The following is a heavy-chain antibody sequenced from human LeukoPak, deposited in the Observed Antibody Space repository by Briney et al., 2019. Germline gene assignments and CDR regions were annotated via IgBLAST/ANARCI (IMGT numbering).Heavy chain of an antibody. CDR2: IYPGDSDT. J-gene: IGHJ3*02. CDR1: GYSFTSYW. CDR3: ARQRRNGGIAASNDAFDI. V-gene: IGHV5-51*01. D-gene: IGHD6-13*01. Sequence: GESLKISCKGSGYSFTSYWIGWVRQMPGKGLEWMWIIYPGDSDTRYSPSFQGQVTISADKSISTAYLQWSSLKASDTAMYYCARQRRNGGIAASNDAFDIWGQGTMVTVSS.